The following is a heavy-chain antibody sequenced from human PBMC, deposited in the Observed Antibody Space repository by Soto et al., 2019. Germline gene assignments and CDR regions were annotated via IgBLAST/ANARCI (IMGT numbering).Heavy chain of an antibody. CDR2: ISGYNGNT. V-gene: IGHV1-18*01. D-gene: IGHD6-19*01. CDR3: SRFIMVGGWFHPNYYHGMDV. J-gene: IGHJ6*02. Sequence: QVQLVQSGAEVKKPGASVTVSCKTSGYTFSNYGINWVRQAPGQGLEWMGWISGYNGNTNYAQTVQGRVTMTTDTSRGTVYMDLRSLKSDDTAIYYCSRFIMVGGWFHPNYYHGMDVWGQGTTVTVSS. CDR1: GYTFSNYG.